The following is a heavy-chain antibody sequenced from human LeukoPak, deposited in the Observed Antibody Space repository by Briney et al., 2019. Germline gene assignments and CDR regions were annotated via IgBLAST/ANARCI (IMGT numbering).Heavy chain of an antibody. J-gene: IGHJ4*02. CDR3: ASIYSSGWYQSDY. Sequence: GASVKVSCKASGYTFTGSYMHWVRQAPGQGLEWMGWINPNSGGTNYAQKFRGRVTMTRDTSISTAYMELSRLRSDDTAVYYCASIYSSGWYQSDYWGQGTLVTVSS. V-gene: IGHV1-2*02. CDR1: GYTFTGSY. CDR2: INPNSGGT. D-gene: IGHD6-19*01.